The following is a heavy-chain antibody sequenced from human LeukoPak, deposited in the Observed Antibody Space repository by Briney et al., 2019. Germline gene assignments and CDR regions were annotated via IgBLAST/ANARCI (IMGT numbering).Heavy chain of an antibody. V-gene: IGHV1-18*01. CDR3: ARDEYSSGWARWGDYYYYGMDV. Sequence: ASVTVSCKASGYTFTSYGISWVRQAPGQGLEWMGWISAYNGNTNYAQKLQGRVTMTTDTSTSTAYMELRSLRSDDTAVYYCARDEYSSGWARWGDYYYYGMDVWGQGTTVTVSS. CDR1: GYTFTSYG. CDR2: ISAYNGNT. D-gene: IGHD6-19*01. J-gene: IGHJ6*02.